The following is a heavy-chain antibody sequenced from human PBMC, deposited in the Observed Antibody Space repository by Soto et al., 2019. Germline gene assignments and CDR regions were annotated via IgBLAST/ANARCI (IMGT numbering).Heavy chain of an antibody. V-gene: IGHV1-18*01. J-gene: IGHJ5*02. CDR3: AKSTIFGVVPSFDP. CDR2: ISAYNGNT. Sequence: ASVKVSCKASGYTFTSYGISWVRQAPGQGLEWMGWISAYNGNTNYAQKLQGRVTMTTDTSTSTAYMELRSLRSDDKAVYYCAKSTIFGVVPSFDPSGQGTLVTVSS. CDR1: GYTFTSYG. D-gene: IGHD3-3*01.